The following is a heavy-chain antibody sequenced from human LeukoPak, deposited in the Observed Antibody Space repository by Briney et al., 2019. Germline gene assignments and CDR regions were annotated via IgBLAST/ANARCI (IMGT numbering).Heavy chain of an antibody. Sequence: PGGSLRLSCAASGFTFSSYSMNWVRQAPGKGLEWVSSISSSSSYIYYADSVKGRFTISRDNAKNSLYLQMNNLRAEDTAVYYCARDRGTVTTKFDYWGQGTLVTVSS. CDR1: GFTFSSYS. V-gene: IGHV3-21*01. D-gene: IGHD4-17*01. J-gene: IGHJ4*02. CDR2: ISSSSSYI. CDR3: ARDRGTVTTKFDY.